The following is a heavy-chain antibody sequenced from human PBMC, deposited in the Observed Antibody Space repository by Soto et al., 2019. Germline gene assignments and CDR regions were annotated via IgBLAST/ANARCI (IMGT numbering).Heavy chain of an antibody. CDR1: GFTFSSYG. V-gene: IGHV3-30*18. Sequence: QPGGSLRLSCAASGFTFSSYGMHWVRQAPGKGLEWVAVISYDGSNKYYADSVKGRFTISRDNSKNTLYLQMNSLRAEDTAVYYCAKGRLAYYYDSSGYYGDYWGQGTLVTVSS. CDR2: ISYDGSNK. D-gene: IGHD3-22*01. J-gene: IGHJ4*02. CDR3: AKGRLAYYYDSSGYYGDY.